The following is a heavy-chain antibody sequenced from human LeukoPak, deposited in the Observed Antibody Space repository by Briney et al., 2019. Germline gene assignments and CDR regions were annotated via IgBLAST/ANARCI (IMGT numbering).Heavy chain of an antibody. CDR1: GFTVSSNY. CDR3: AGYDSSGYYQGGNAFDI. Sequence: PGGSLRLSCAASGFTVSSNYMSWVRQAPGKGLEWGSVIYSGGSTYYADSVKGRFTISRDNSKNTLYLQMNSLRAEDTAVYYCAGYDSSGYYQGGNAFDIWGQGTMVTVSS. CDR2: IYSGGST. J-gene: IGHJ3*02. V-gene: IGHV3-66*01. D-gene: IGHD3-22*01.